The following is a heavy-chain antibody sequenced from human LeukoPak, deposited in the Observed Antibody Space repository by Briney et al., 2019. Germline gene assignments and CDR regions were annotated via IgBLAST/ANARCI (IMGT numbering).Heavy chain of an antibody. D-gene: IGHD4-17*01. CDR3: ASQADSAYGDYN. J-gene: IGHJ4*02. CDR1: GFTYSRYW. V-gene: IGHV3-74*01. CDR2: IKGDESYT. Sequence: GGSLRLSCAASGFTYSRYWMHWVRQVPGKGLVWVARIKGDESYTFYADSARGRFTISRDNAKNTLYLQMNSLRAEDTAVYYCASQADSAYGDYNWGQGTLVTVSS.